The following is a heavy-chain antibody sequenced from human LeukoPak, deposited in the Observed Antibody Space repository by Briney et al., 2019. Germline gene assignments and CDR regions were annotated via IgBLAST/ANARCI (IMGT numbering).Heavy chain of an antibody. V-gene: IGHV3-53*01. CDR2: FYVGGAT. D-gene: IGHD5-24*01. CDR1: GFSVTNNY. Sequence: GGSLRLSCAVSGFSVTNNYMSWVRQAPGKGLEWVSVFYVGGATYYADSVKGRFSISRDNSENTLYLQMKSLRAEDTAVYYCARGDGYNFFDYWGQGTLVTVSS. J-gene: IGHJ4*02. CDR3: ARGDGYNFFDY.